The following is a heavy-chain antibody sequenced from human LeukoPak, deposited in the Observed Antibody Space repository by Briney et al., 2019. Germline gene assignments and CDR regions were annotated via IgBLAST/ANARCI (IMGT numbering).Heavy chain of an antibody. CDR1: GYTLTELS. J-gene: IGHJ5*02. CDR2: FDPEDGET. CDR3: AIGYYDSSGYSGGSWFDP. D-gene: IGHD3-22*01. V-gene: IGHV1-24*01. Sequence: GASVKVSCKVSGYTLTELSMHWVRQAPGKGLEWMGGFDPEDGETIYAQKFQGRVTMTEDTSTDTAYMELSSLRSEDTAVYYCAIGYYDSSGYSGGSWFDPWGQGTLVTVSS.